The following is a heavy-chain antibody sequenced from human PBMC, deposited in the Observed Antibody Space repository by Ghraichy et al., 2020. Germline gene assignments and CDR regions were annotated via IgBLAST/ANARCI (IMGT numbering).Heavy chain of an antibody. CDR2: IDFSGGS. CDR1: GGSISSYY. J-gene: IGHJ2*01. V-gene: IGHV4-59*01. CDR3: ARAMRFHWYFDP. Sequence: SETLSLTCTVSGGSISSYYWSWLRQPPGKGLEWIGNIDFSGGSKYSPSLTSRVTISVDTSKNQFSLKLDSVTAADTAVYYCARAMRFHWYFDPWGRGSLVTVSS.